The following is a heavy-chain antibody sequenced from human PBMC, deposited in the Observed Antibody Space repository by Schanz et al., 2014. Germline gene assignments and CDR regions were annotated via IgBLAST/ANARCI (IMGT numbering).Heavy chain of an antibody. Sequence: EVQLLESGGGLVQPGGSLRLSCAASGFTFSSYAMSWVRQAPGKGLEWVSAISGSGGSTYYADSVKGRFTISRDSGQNSLYLQMNSLSADDTAVFYCAKGMGYCSGGTCYDYYYYGLDVWGQGTTVTVSS. J-gene: IGHJ6*02. CDR1: GFTFSSYA. CDR2: ISGSGGST. D-gene: IGHD2-15*01. CDR3: AKGMGYCSGGTCYDYYYYGLDV. V-gene: IGHV3-23*01.